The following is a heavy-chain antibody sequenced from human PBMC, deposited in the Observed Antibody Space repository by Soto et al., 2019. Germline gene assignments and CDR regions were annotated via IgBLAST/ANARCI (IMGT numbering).Heavy chain of an antibody. Sequence: SETLSLTCAVYGGSFSGHYWTWIRQPPGKGLEWVGEITRSGNTNYNPSLKSRVTISVDTSKNQFSLKLSSVTAADTAVYYCACNYYDFWSGYYSVGYIDYWAQGTPVTVSS. CDR1: GGSFSGHY. CDR2: ITRSGNT. D-gene: IGHD3-3*01. J-gene: IGHJ4*02. V-gene: IGHV4-34*01. CDR3: ACNYYDFWSGYYSVGYIDY.